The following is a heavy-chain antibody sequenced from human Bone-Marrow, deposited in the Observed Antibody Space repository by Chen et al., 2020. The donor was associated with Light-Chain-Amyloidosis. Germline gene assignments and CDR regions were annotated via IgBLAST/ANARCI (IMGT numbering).Heavy chain of an antibody. CDR1: GFYFNTSV. Sequence: QVQLVESGGGVVQPGRSLRLSCVTSGFYFNTSVMHWVRQAPGKGLDWVTTMLFDGSKRFYVASVKGRFTISRDNSKNTLYLQMNSLRAEDTAVYYCTSGNAHFDYWGQGTLVTVSS. J-gene: IGHJ4*02. D-gene: IGHD1-26*01. CDR2: MLFDGSKR. CDR3: TSGNAHFDY. V-gene: IGHV3-30*03.